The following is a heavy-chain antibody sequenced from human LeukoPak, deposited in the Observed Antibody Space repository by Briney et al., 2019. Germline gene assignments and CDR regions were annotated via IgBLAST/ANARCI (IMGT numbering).Heavy chain of an antibody. D-gene: IGHD5-18*01. J-gene: IGHJ4*02. CDR3: ARSLWPEDY. V-gene: IGHV3-7*01. CDR1: GFTFSSYW. Sequence: GGSLRLSCAASGFTFSSYWMSWVSQAAGKGLEWVANIKQDGSEKNYVDSVKGRFTISRDNAKTSLYLQMNSLRAEDTAVYYCARSLWPEDYWGQGTLVTVSS. CDR2: IKQDGSEK.